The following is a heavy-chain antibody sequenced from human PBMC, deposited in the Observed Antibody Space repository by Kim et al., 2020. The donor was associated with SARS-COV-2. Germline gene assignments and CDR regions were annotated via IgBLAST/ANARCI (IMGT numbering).Heavy chain of an antibody. D-gene: IGHD3-3*01. Sequence: SETLSLTCAVSGGSISSSNWWSWVRQPPGKGLEWIGALYHSGSTNYNPSLTSRVTISVDKSKNQFSLKLSSVTATDTAVYYCATDSSGATPLLGYYYYGMDVWGQGTTVTVSS. J-gene: IGHJ6*02. CDR3: ATDSSGATPLLGYYYYGMDV. V-gene: IGHV4-4*02. CDR2: LYHSGST. CDR1: GGSISSSNW.